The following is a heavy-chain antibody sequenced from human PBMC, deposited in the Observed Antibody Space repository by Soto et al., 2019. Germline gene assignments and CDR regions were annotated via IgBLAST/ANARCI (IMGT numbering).Heavy chain of an antibody. D-gene: IGHD3-22*01. Sequence: QVQLVQSGAEVKKPGSSVKVSCKASGDTFSSYAINWVRQAPGQGLEWMGGVIPMCGTANYAQKFMSRVTITAGESTSTVCMELSSLRSEDTAVYYCARVGPAHYYDSSGYYSPLDYWGQGTLVTVSS. CDR3: ARVGPAHYYDSSGYYSPLDY. CDR1: GDTFSSYA. V-gene: IGHV1-69*01. J-gene: IGHJ4*02. CDR2: VIPMCGTA.